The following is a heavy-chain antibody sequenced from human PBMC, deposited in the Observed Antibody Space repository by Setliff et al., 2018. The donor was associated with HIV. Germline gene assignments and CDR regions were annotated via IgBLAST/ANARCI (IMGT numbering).Heavy chain of an antibody. CDR1: GYSISSGYY. CDR2: IYYSGST. Sequence: SETLSLTCVVSGYSISSGYYWGWIRQPPGKGLEWIGSIYYSGSTYYNPSLKSRVTISVDTSKNQFSLKLSSVTAADTAVYYCARAVQLGYFDYWGQGTLVTVSS. D-gene: IGHD6-6*01. V-gene: IGHV4-38-2*01. CDR3: ARAVQLGYFDY. J-gene: IGHJ4*02.